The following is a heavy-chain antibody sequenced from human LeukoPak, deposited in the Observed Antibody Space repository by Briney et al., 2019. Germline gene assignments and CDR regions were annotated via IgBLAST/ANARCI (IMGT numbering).Heavy chain of an antibody. CDR1: GFTFSSYG. D-gene: IGHD2-2*01. J-gene: IGHJ6*03. CDR2: ISSSGSTI. CDR3: ARDGVVVVPAPSSFMDV. Sequence: PGGSLRLSCAASGFTFSSYGMHWVRQAPGKGLEWVSYISSSGSTIYYADSVKGRFTISRDNAKNSLYLQMNSLRAEDTAVYYCARDGVVVVPAPSSFMDVWGKGTTVTVSS. V-gene: IGHV3-48*04.